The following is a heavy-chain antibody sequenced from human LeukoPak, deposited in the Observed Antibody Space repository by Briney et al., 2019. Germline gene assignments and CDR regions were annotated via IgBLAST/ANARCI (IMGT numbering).Heavy chain of an antibody. D-gene: IGHD3-9*01. CDR1: GGSISSYY. J-gene: IGHJ6*02. CDR3: ARLMIPDILTGYYYYGMDV. Sequence: KPSETLSLTCTVSGGSISSYYWSWIRQPPGKGLEWIGYIYYSGSTNYNPSLKSRVTISVDTSKNQFSLKLSSVTAADAAVYYCARLMIPDILTGYYYYGMDVWGQGTTVTVSS. CDR2: IYYSGST. V-gene: IGHV4-59*08.